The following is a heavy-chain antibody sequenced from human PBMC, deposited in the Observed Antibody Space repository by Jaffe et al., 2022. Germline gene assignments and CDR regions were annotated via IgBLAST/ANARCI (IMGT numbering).Heavy chain of an antibody. CDR1: GFTFSSYS. CDR2: ISSSSSTI. D-gene: IGHD3-3*01. V-gene: IGHV3-48*01. Sequence: EVQLVESGGGLVQPGGSLRLSCAASGFTFSSYSMNWVRQAPGKGLEWVSYISSSSSTIYYADSVKGRFTISRDNAKNSLYLQMNSLRAEDTAVYYCARVKGRNDFWITAGGGGYFDYWGQGTLVTVSS. J-gene: IGHJ4*02. CDR3: ARVKGRNDFWITAGGGGYFDY.